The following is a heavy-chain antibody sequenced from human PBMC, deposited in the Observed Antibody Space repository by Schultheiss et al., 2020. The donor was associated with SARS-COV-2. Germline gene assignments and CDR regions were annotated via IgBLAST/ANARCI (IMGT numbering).Heavy chain of an antibody. CDR2: INHSGST. J-gene: IGHJ4*02. Sequence: SETLSLTCTVSCYSISSGYYWGWIRQPPGKGLEWIGEINHSGSTNYNPSLKSRVTISVDTSKNQFSLKLSSVTAADTAVYYCASPTPDYYDSSGYYLAFYFDYWGQGTLVTVSS. CDR3: ASPTPDYYDSSGYYLAFYFDY. V-gene: IGHV4-38-2*02. D-gene: IGHD3-22*01. CDR1: CYSISSGYY.